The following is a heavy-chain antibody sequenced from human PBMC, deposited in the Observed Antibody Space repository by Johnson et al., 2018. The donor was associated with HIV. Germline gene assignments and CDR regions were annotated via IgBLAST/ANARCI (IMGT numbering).Heavy chain of an antibody. V-gene: IGHV3-9*01. J-gene: IGHJ3*02. CDR1: GFTFDDYA. D-gene: IGHD1-26*01. CDR3: ASQSGSYLGDAFDI. CDR2: ISGSGGST. Sequence: VQLVESGGGLVQPGRSLRLSCAASGFTFDDYAMHWVRQAPGKGLEWVSGISGSGGSTYYADSVKGRFTIYRDNAKSTLYLQMNSLSAEDTAVYYCASQSGSYLGDAFDIWGQGTMVTVSS.